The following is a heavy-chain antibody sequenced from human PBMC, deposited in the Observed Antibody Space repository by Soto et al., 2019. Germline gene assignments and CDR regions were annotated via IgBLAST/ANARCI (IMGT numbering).Heavy chain of an antibody. V-gene: IGHV1-2*02. D-gene: IGHD6-6*01. CDR3: ASHHSSSVLFDY. CDR2: INPNSGGT. Sequence: ASVKVSCKASGYTFTGYYMHWVRQAPGQGLEWMGWINPNSGGTNYAQKFQGRVTMTRDTSISTAYMELSRLRSDDTAVYYCASHHSSSVLFDYWGQATLVTVSS. CDR1: GYTFTGYY. J-gene: IGHJ4*02.